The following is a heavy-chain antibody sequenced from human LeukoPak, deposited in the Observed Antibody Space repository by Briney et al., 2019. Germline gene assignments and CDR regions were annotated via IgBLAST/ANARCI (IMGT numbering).Heavy chain of an antibody. CDR2: ISSSGSTI. D-gene: IGHD6-13*01. Sequence: GGSLRLSCAASGFTFSSYEMNWVRQAPGKGLEWVSYISSSGSTIYYADSVKGRFTISRDNAKNSLYLQMNSLRAEDTAVYYCAKDLYSSSRPAFYFDYWGQGTLVTVSS. CDR1: GFTFSSYE. J-gene: IGHJ4*02. CDR3: AKDLYSSSRPAFYFDY. V-gene: IGHV3-48*03.